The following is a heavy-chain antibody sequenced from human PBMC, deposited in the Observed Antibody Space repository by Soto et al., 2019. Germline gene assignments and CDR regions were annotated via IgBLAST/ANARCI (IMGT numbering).Heavy chain of an antibody. V-gene: IGHV3-30-3*01. CDR2: ISYDGSNK. CDR3: ARDLGYYFDKTPDY. Sequence: PGGSLRLSCAASGFTFSNYAMHWVRQAPGKGLDWMAVISYDGSNKYYADSVKGRFTISRDNSKSTLYLQMNDLRAEDTALYYCARDLGYYFDKTPDYWGQGTLVTVSS. D-gene: IGHD3-22*01. J-gene: IGHJ4*02. CDR1: GFTFSNYA.